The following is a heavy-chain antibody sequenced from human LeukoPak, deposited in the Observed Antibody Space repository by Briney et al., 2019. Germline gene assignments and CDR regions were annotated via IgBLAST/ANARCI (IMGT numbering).Heavy chain of an antibody. Sequence: GGSLRLSCAASGFTFSSYSMNWVRQAPGKGLEWVSYISSSGSTIYYADSVKGRFTISRDNAKNSLYLQMNSLRAEDTAVYYCASSYGSGSYYSSEDVIDYWGQGTLVTVSS. CDR2: ISSSGSTI. D-gene: IGHD3-10*01. CDR1: GFTFSSYS. CDR3: ASSYGSGSYYSSEDVIDY. J-gene: IGHJ4*02. V-gene: IGHV3-48*04.